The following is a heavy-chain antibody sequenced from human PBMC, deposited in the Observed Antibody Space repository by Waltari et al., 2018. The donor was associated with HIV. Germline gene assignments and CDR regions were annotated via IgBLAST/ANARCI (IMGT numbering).Heavy chain of an antibody. J-gene: IGHJ5*02. D-gene: IGHD6-19*01. CDR3: AKGGLADNWFDP. V-gene: IGHV3-23*01. CDR1: GFTFTNYA. Sequence: LSESGGGLVQSGGSLRLSCAASGFTFTNYAISWVRQAPGRGLEWVLGFSGSGKTYYVDAVKGRFTISRDISKNILYLEMNNLRVDDTAVYYCAKGGLADNWFDPWGQGTPVTVSS. CDR2: FSGSGKT.